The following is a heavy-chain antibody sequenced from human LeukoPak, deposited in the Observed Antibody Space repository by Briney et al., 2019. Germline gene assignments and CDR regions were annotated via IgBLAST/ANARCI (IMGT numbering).Heavy chain of an antibody. CDR3: ASYDFWSGFPH. J-gene: IGHJ1*01. CDR2: INPSGGST. V-gene: IGHV1-46*01. D-gene: IGHD3-3*01. CDR1: GYTFTSYY. Sequence: GASVKVSCKASGYTFTSYYMHWVRQAPGQGLEWMGIINPSGGSTSYAQKFQGRVTMTTDTSTSTAYMELRSLRSDDTAVYYCASYDFWSGFPHWGQGTLVTVSS.